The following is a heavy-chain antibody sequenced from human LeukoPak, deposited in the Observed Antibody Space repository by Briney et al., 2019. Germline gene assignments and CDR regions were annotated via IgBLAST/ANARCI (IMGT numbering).Heavy chain of an antibody. V-gene: IGHV4-4*02. D-gene: IGHD2/OR15-2a*01. CDR2: IYHSGNT. CDR3: ARDLRLYEDWFDP. Sequence: SGTLSLTCAASGGSINSSNWWSWVRQPPGKGLEWIGEIYHSGNTNYNPSLKSRVIISIDKSKNQFSLKVTSVTAADTAVYYCARDLRLYEDWFDPWGQGTLVTVSS. J-gene: IGHJ5*02. CDR1: GGSINSSNW.